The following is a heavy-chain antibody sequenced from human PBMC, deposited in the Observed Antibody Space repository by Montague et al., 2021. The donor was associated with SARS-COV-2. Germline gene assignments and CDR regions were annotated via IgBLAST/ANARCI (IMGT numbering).Heavy chain of an antibody. CDR2: INHRGTS. Sequence: SETLSLTYAVYGGSFSDNYWSWIRKPPGKGLKWIGEINHRGTSNYNPSLKSRVSISVDTSKNQFSLYLGSVTAADTAVYYCARGRQHFNMIVVVMTGGEYYFDXWGQGTLVTVSS. D-gene: IGHD3-22*01. V-gene: IGHV4-34*01. CDR1: GGSFSDNY. CDR3: ARGRQHFNMIVVVMTGGEYYFDX. J-gene: IGHJ4*02.